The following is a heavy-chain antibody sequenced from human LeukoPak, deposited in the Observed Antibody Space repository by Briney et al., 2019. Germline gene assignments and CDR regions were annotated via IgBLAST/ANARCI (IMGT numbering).Heavy chain of an antibody. J-gene: IGHJ6*03. CDR3: ARGLTTTVTRHYYYYYMDV. V-gene: IGHV4-59*01. Sequence: SETLSLTCTVSGGSISSYYWSWIRHPPGKGLEWIGYIYYSGSTNYNPSLKSRVTISVDTSKNQFSLKLSSVTAADTAVYYCARGLTTTVTRHYYYYYMDVWGKGTTVTVSS. CDR2: IYYSGST. CDR1: GGSISSYY. D-gene: IGHD4-11*01.